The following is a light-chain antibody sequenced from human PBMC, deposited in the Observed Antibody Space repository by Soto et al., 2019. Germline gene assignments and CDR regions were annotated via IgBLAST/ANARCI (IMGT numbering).Light chain of an antibody. V-gene: IGKV1-6*01. CDR2: AAS. J-gene: IGKJ1*01. Sequence: AIQMTQSPSSLSASVGDRVTIICRASQGIRNELGWYQQRPGKAPKLLIYAASTLDSGVPSRFSASGSGTDFTLTISSLRPEDSATYYCLQDYNYPRTFGQGTKVEI. CDR3: LQDYNYPRT. CDR1: QGIRNE.